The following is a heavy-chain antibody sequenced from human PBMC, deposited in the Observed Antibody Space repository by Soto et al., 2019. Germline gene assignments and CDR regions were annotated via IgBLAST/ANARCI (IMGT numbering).Heavy chain of an antibody. CDR2: IDPSDSQT. Sequence: VEYLKISCKGSCYSFAGCLLTWGRQNPWKGLEWMGRIDPSDSQTYYSPSFRGHVTISATKSITTVFLQWSSLRASDTVMYYCERQIYVADTCINFKYYLASRGKGTRVT. CDR1: CYSFAGCL. V-gene: IGHV5-10-1*01. D-gene: IGHD6-19*01. CDR3: ERQIYVADTCINFKYYLAS. J-gene: IGHJ4*02.